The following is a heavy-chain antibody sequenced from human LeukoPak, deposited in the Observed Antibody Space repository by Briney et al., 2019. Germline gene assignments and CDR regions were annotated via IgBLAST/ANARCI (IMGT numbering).Heavy chain of an antibody. V-gene: IGHV4-30-2*01. D-gene: IGHD1-26*01. CDR3: ARVAESWEFDY. CDR1: GGSISSGGYS. J-gene: IGHJ4*02. Sequence: SETLSLTCAVSGGSISSGGYSWSWIRQPPGKGPEWIGYIYHSGSTYYNPSLKSRVTISVDRSKNQFSLKLSSVTAADTAVYYCARVAESWEFDYWGQGTLVTVSS. CDR2: IYHSGST.